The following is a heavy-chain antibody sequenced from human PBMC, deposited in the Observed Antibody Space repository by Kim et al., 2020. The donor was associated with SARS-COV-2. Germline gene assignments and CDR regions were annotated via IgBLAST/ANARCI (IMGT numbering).Heavy chain of an antibody. CDR3: ARVPYDYVWGWSFDY. CDR1: GFTFSSYE. J-gene: IGHJ4*02. V-gene: IGHV3-48*03. CDR2: ISSSGSTI. Sequence: GGSLRLSCAASGFTFSSYEMNWVRQAPGKGLEWVSYISSSGSTIYYADSVKGRFTISRDNAKNSLYLQMNSLRAEDTAVYYCARVPYDYVWGWSFDYWGQGTLVTVSS. D-gene: IGHD3-16*01.